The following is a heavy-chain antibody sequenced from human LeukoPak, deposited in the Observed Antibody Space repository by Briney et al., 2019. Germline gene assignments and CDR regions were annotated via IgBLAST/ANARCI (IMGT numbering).Heavy chain of an antibody. J-gene: IGHJ4*02. CDR3: ARQYSGSYYIDGYFDY. D-gene: IGHD3-10*01. Sequence: SETLSLTCTVSGGSISSGSYYWSWIRQPARKGLEWIGRIYTSGSTNYNPSLKSRVTISVDTSKNQFSLKLSSVTAADTAVYYCARQYSGSYYIDGYFDYWGQGTLVTVSS. V-gene: IGHV4-61*02. CDR1: GGSISSGSYY. CDR2: IYTSGST.